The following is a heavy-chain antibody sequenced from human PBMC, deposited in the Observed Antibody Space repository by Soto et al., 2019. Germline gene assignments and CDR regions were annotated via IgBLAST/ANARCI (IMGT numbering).Heavy chain of an antibody. CDR2: IGVGSGNT. D-gene: IGHD4-17*01. V-gene: IGHV1-58*02. CDR3: AATTLPTAEYVLDAYDI. CDR1: GCTVTSSA. J-gene: IGHJ3*02. Sequence: ACVHFSCWASGCTVTSSAMPWVRRAPGQRLEWIGWIGVGSGNTNYAQHFQQSVTITRDMSTSTAYMELSSRRSEDTAVYYCAATTLPTAEYVLDAYDIWRQGTVVTVS.